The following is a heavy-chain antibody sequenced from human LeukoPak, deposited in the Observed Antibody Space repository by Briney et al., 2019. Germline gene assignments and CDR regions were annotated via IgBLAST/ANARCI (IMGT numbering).Heavy chain of an antibody. CDR2: IYTSGST. D-gene: IGHD6-19*01. V-gene: IGHV4-4*07. J-gene: IGHJ6*03. CDR3: ARESHSGWYRSDLDYYYYMDV. CDR1: GGSTSSYY. Sequence: SETLSLTCTVSGGSTSSYYWTWIRQPAGKGLEWIGRIYTSGSTNYNPSLKSRVTMSVDTSKNQFSLKLSSVTAADTAVYYCARESHSGWYRSDLDYYYYMDVWGKGTTVTVSS.